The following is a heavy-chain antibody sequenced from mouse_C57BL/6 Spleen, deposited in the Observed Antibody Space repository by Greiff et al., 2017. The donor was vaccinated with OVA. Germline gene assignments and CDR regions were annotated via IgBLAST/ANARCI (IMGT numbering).Heavy chain of an antibody. D-gene: IGHD1-1*01. Sequence: EVQLQQSGPELVKPGASVKMSCKASGYTFTDYNMHWVKQSHGKSLEWIGYINPNNGGTSYNQKFKGKATLTVNKSSSTAYMELRSLTSEDSAVYYCARDYGSRYDAMDYWGQGTSVTVSS. V-gene: IGHV1-22*01. CDR1: GYTFTDYN. J-gene: IGHJ4*01. CDR3: ARDYGSRYDAMDY. CDR2: INPNNGGT.